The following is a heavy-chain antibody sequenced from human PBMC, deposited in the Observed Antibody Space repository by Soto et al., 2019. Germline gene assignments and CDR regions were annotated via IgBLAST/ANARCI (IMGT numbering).Heavy chain of an antibody. Sequence: SVKVSCKASGGTFSSYAISWVRQAPGQGLEWMGGIIPIFGTANYAQKFQGRVTITADESTSTAYMELSSLRSEDTAVYYCASNYYGSRSYYYGMDVWGQGTTVTVSS. D-gene: IGHD3-10*01. CDR1: GGTFSSYA. CDR3: ASNYYGSRSYYYGMDV. CDR2: IIPIFGTA. J-gene: IGHJ6*02. V-gene: IGHV1-69*13.